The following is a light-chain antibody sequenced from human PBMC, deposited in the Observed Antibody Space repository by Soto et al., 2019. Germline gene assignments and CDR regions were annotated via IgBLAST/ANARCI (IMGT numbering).Light chain of an antibody. Sequence: QSVLTQPASVSGSPGQSITISCTGNNSDVGGYNYVSWYQQHPGKAPKVMIYDVSNRPSGVSNRFSGSKSGNTASLTISGLQAEDEADYYCSSYTSSSTPYVFGTGTKVTVL. CDR2: DVS. CDR1: NSDVGGYNY. CDR3: SSYTSSSTPYV. V-gene: IGLV2-14*01. J-gene: IGLJ1*01.